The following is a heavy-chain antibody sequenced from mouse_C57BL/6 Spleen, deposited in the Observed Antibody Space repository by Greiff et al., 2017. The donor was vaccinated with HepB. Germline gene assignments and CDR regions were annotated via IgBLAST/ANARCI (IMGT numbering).Heavy chain of an antibody. D-gene: IGHD1-1*01. CDR3: ANYYGSRRDYYAMDY. CDR2: IYPGSGST. CDR1: GYTFTSYW. Sequence: QVHVKQSGAELVKPGASVKMSCKASGYTFTSYWITWVKQRPGQGLEWIGDIYPGSGSTNYNEKFKSKATLTVDTSSSTAYMQLSSLTSEDSAVYYCANYYGSRRDYYAMDYWGQGTSVTVSS. J-gene: IGHJ4*01. V-gene: IGHV1-55*01.